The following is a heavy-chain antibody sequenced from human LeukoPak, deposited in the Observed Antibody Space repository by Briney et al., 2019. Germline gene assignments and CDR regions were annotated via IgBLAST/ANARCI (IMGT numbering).Heavy chain of an antibody. D-gene: IGHD2-15*01. CDR2: INPNSGGT. V-gene: IGHV1-2*02. CDR1: GYTFTGYY. Sequence: ASVKVSCKASGYTFTGYYMHWVRQAPGQGLEWMGWINPNSGGTNYAQKFQGRVTMTRDTSISTAYMELSRLRSDGTAVYYCARDGGGRRNYYYGMDVWGQGTTVTVSS. CDR3: ARDGGGRRNYYYGMDV. J-gene: IGHJ6*02.